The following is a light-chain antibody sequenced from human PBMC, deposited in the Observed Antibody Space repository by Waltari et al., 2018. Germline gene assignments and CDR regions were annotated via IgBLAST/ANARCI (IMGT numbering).Light chain of an antibody. V-gene: IGKV3-20*01. Sequence: ENVLTQSPGTLSLSPGERATLSCRASQSVNSNYLAWYQQRFGQAPRLLIYGASRRATGIPDIFSGSGSVTDFTLTINRLEPEDFVVYYCQQYGSSPFTFGQGTRLEIK. CDR1: QSVNSNY. CDR3: QQYGSSPFT. J-gene: IGKJ5*01. CDR2: GAS.